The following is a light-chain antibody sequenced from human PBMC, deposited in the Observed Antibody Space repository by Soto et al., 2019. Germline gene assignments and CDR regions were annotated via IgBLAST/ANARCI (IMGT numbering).Light chain of an antibody. V-gene: IGKV3-15*01. J-gene: IGKJ1*01. CDR2: RAS. CDR1: QSVNSN. Sequence: EIVMTQSPATLSVSPGERVTLSCRASQSVNSNLAWYQQKPGQAPRLLIYRASTRATGIPARFSGSGSGTEFTLTISSLQSEDLAVYYCHQYNNWPRTFGQGTKVEIK. CDR3: HQYNNWPRT.